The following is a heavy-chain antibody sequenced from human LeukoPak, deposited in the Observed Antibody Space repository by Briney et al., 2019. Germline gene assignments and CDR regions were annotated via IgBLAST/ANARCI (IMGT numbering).Heavy chain of an antibody. J-gene: IGHJ3*02. CDR2: INKKRCET. V-gene: IGHV1-2*02. D-gene: IGHD1-26*01. CDR3: AKDRRGEWELLPNDVFDI. Sequence: AALKVSCKASGYAISDYYMHWVRQAPGQGLEWMGWINKKRCETNYAQQFQGRVTLARDTSINTAYMELNWLRSDDTAVYYCAKDRRGEWELLPNDVFDIWGQGTMVTVCS. CDR1: GYAISDYY.